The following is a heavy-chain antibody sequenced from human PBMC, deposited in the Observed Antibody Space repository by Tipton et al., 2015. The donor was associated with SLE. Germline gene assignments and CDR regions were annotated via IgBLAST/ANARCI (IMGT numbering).Heavy chain of an antibody. Sequence: TLSLTCAVYGGTFSGHYWTWIRQSPGKGLEWIGDIIDSGRTNYNPSLKSRVTISMDTSKSHFFLRLRSVTAADTAVYYCASPGTYGSGSFDPWGQGTLVVVSS. D-gene: IGHD3-10*01. J-gene: IGHJ5*02. CDR3: ASPGTYGSGSFDP. CDR1: GGTFSGHY. CDR2: IIDSGRT. V-gene: IGHV4-34*12.